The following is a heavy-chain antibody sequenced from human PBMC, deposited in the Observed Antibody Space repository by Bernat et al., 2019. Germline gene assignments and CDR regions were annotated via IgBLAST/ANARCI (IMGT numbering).Heavy chain of an antibody. Sequence: VQLVESGGGVVQPGRSLRLSCAASGFTFNSYAMSWVRQAPGKGLVWVSRMNGGGGATDYIDSVKGRFTIFRDSSKNTLYLQMSSLRAEDTAVYYCARDDAVGGGFLDYWGQGTLVTVSS. V-gene: IGHV3-23*04. J-gene: IGHJ4*02. CDR1: GFTFNSYA. D-gene: IGHD3-3*01. CDR3: ARDDAVGGGFLDY. CDR2: MNGGGGAT.